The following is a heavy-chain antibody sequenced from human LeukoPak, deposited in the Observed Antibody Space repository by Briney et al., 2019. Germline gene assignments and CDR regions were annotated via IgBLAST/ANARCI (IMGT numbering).Heavy chain of an antibody. D-gene: IGHD3-10*01. V-gene: IGHV3-48*04. CDR2: ISSSGGTI. CDR3: ARDRHGSGSCMGGAFDI. J-gene: IGHJ3*02. CDR1: GFTFSDYI. Sequence: PGGSLRLSCAASGFTFSDYIINWVRQAPGKGLEWISYISSSGGTIYYADSVKGRFTISRDNAKNSLYLQMNSLRAEDTAVYYCARDRHGSGSCMGGAFDIWGQGTMVTVSS.